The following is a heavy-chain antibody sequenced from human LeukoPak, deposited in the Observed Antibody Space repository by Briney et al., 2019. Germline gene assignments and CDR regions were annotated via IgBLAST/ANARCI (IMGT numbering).Heavy chain of an antibody. Sequence: SETLSLTCSVSGGSSNSYYWSWIRQSGGKGLEWIGRIYSSGSTVYNPSLNSRLTMSIDTSKNQFSLTLKSVTATDTAVYYCARVKASSTSWTFDQWGQGALVTVSS. CDR1: GGSSNSYY. CDR2: IYSSGST. CDR3: ARVKASSTSWTFDQ. D-gene: IGHD2-2*01. V-gene: IGHV4-4*07. J-gene: IGHJ4*02.